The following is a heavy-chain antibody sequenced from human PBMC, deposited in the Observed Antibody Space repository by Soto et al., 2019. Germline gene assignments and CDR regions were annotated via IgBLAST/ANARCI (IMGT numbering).Heavy chain of an antibody. CDR2: INAGNGHT. Sequence: QVQLVQSGAELKKPGASVKVSCKASGYTFTSYALHWVRQARGQRLEWMGWINAGNGHTKYSREFPDRLTITIEKSASTAYMELRSLKSADRAVFYCARDVAGGLNDAFEFWGQGTMVTVSS. D-gene: IGHD5-12*01. J-gene: IGHJ3*01. CDR3: ARDVAGGLNDAFEF. CDR1: GYTFTSYA. V-gene: IGHV1-3*01.